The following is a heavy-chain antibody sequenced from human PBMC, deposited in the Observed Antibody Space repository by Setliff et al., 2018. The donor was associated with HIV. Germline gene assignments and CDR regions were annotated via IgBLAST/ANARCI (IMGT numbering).Heavy chain of an antibody. CDR3: ARHLTGRLFDS. CDR1: GLIFSRYG. CDR2: IKYDGSYE. V-gene: IGHV3-33*01. Sequence: LRLSCEASGLIFSRYGMHWVRQGPGRGLEWVTLIKYDGSYEFYAESVKGRFTISRDNSKNTVYLQMDSLRATDTAVYYCARHLTGRLFDSWGQGTLVTVSS. J-gene: IGHJ5*01.